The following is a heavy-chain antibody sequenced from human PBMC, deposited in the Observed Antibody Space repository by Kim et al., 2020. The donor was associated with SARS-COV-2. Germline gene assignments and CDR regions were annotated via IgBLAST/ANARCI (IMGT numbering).Heavy chain of an antibody. V-gene: IGHV3-21*01. CDR2: ISSSSSYI. D-gene: IGHD3-22*01. Sequence: GGSLRLSCAASGFTFSSYSMNWVRQAPGKGLEWVSSISSSSSYIYYADSVKGRFTISRDNAKNSLYLQMNSLRAEDTAVYYCATFHLSGYYDAFDIWGQGTMVTVSS. CDR3: ATFHLSGYYDAFDI. CDR1: GFTFSSYS. J-gene: IGHJ3*02.